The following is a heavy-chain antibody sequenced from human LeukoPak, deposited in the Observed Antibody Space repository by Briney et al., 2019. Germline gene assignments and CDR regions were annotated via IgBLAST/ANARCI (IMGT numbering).Heavy chain of an antibody. CDR3: ARAYTNGDYLDY. D-gene: IGHD4-17*01. CDR2: ISDSSRHI. Sequence: GGSLRLSCAASGFTFSNYAMSWVRQAPGKGLEWVSCISDSSRHIYYADSVKGRFAISRDNAKSSASLQMNSLRVDDTAVYYCARAYTNGDYLDYWGQGTLVTVSS. CDR1: GFTFSNYA. J-gene: IGHJ4*02. V-gene: IGHV3-21*01.